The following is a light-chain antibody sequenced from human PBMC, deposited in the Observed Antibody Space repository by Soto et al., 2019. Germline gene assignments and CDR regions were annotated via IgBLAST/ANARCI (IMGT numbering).Light chain of an antibody. Sequence: GSRVSIACRASQSISSWLAWYQQKPGKAPKLLIYDASSLESGVPSRFSGSGSGTEFTLTISSLQPDDFAAYYCQQYNSYPWTLGPAPNVHI. J-gene: IGKJ1*01. CDR2: DAS. CDR1: QSISSW. CDR3: QQYNSYPWT. V-gene: IGKV1-5*01.